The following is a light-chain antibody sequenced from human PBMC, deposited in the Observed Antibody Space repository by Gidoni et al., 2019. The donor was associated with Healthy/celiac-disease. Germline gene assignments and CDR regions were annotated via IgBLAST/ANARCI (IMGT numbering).Light chain of an antibody. CDR1: TGAVTSGHY. Sequence: QAVVTQEPSLTVSPGGTVTHTCVSSTGAVTSGHYPYWFQQKPGQAPRTLIYDTSNKHSWTPARFSGSLLGGKAALTLSGAQPEDEAEYYCLLSYSGDYVVFGGGTKLTVL. V-gene: IGLV7-46*01. J-gene: IGLJ2*01. CDR2: DTS. CDR3: LLSYSGDYVV.